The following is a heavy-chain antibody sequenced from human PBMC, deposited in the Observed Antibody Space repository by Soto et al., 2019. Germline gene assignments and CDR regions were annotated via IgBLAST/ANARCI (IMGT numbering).Heavy chain of an antibody. CDR1: GYTFTGYY. D-gene: IGHD6-13*01. CDR2: INPNSGGT. J-gene: IGHJ5*02. Sequence: ASLKVSCKASGYTFTGYYMHWVRQAPGQGLEWMGWINPNSGGTNYVQKFQGRVTMTRDTSISTAYMELSRLRSDDTAVYYCARELAAAPTNWFDPWGQGTLVTVSS. CDR3: ARELAAAPTNWFDP. V-gene: IGHV1-2*02.